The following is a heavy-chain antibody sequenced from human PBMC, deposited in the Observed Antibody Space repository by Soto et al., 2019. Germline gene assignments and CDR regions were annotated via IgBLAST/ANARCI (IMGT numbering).Heavy chain of an antibody. CDR2: IYWDDDK. J-gene: IGHJ5*02. CDR1: GFSLNNRGVG. V-gene: IGHV2-5*02. Sequence: SGPTLVNPTQTLTLTCSFSGFSLNNRGVGVGWIRQPPGKALEWLALIYWDDDKRYSPSLKSRLTITKDTSRNQVVLIVTNMDPVDTATYFCAHFRTGNNWFGPWXQGTLVTVSS. D-gene: IGHD3-10*01. CDR3: AHFRTGNNWFGP.